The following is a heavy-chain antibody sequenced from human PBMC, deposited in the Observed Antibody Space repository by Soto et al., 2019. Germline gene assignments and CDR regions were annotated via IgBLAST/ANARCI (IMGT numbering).Heavy chain of an antibody. CDR2: IYWDDEK. J-gene: IGHJ4*02. CDR3: AHSPDYYGPAFDY. Sequence: SGPTLVNPPQPLTLTCTFSGFSLSTNGVGVGWIRQPPGKALEWLALIYWDDEKRYSPSLNSRLTITKDTSNNQVVLTITNMDPVDTATYYCAHSPDYYGPAFDYWGQGTLVTVSS. CDR1: GFSLSTNGVG. D-gene: IGHD3-10*01. V-gene: IGHV2-5*02.